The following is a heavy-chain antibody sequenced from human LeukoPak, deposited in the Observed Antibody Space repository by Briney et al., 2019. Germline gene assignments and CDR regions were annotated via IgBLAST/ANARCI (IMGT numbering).Heavy chain of an antibody. CDR2: IIPIFGTA. Sequence: SVKVSCKAPGYTFTSYYMHWVRQAPGQGLEWMGGIIPIFGTANYAQKFQGRVTITADESTSTAYMELSSLRSEDTAVYYCARVYSSGWYEADYWGQGTLVTVSS. CDR3: ARVYSSGWYEADY. V-gene: IGHV1-69*13. D-gene: IGHD6-19*01. J-gene: IGHJ4*02. CDR1: GYTFTSYY.